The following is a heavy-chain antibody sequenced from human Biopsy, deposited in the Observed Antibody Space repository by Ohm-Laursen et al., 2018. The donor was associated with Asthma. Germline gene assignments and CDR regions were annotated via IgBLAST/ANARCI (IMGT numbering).Heavy chain of an antibody. CDR2: INAANGNT. Sequence: SVKVSCKASGYTFINYAIHWVRQAPGHSLEWMGWINAANGNTKYSQKFPGRLTISRDTSASTAYMDLSSLRSEDTAVYYCARTYFDFLTGQVHDAFAMWGQGTMVTVSS. V-gene: IGHV1-3*01. CDR1: GYTFINYA. CDR3: ARTYFDFLTGQVHDAFAM. J-gene: IGHJ3*02. D-gene: IGHD3-9*01.